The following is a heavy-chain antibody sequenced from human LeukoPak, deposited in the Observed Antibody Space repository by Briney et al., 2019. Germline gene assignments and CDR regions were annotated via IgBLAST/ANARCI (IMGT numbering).Heavy chain of an antibody. CDR2: IYYSGST. CDR3: ARVGRITMVRGAPGSDFDY. D-gene: IGHD3-10*01. CDR1: GGSISSGGYY. J-gene: IGHJ4*02. V-gene: IGHV4-31*03. Sequence: SETLSLTCTVSGGSISSGGYYWRWIRQHPGKGLEWIGYIYYSGSTYYNPSLKSRVTISVDTSKNQFSLKLSSVTAADTAVYYCARVGRITMVRGAPGSDFDYWGQGTLVTVSS.